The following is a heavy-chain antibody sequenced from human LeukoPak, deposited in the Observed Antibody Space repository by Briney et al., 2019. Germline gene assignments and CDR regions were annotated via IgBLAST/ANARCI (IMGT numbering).Heavy chain of an antibody. CDR2: ISWDGDST. CDR3: ATAPYDSIGIFDY. D-gene: IGHD3-22*01. Sequence: GESLRLSCSASGFTFDDYAMHWVCQAPGKGLECVSLISWDGDSTYYSDSVKGRFTISRDNNKNSLYLQMNSLRTEDTALYYCATAPYDSIGIFDYWGQGTLVTVSS. CDR1: GFTFDDYA. V-gene: IGHV3-43D*03. J-gene: IGHJ4*02.